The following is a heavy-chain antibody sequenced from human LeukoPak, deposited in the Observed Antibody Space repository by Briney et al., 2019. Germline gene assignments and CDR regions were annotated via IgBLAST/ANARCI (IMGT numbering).Heavy chain of an antibody. D-gene: IGHD2-21*02. CDR2: IVVGSGNT. J-gene: IGHJ6*02. CDR1: GFTFTSSA. V-gene: IGHV1-58*02. Sequence: GTSVKVSCKASGFTFTSSAMQWVRQARGQRLEWIGWIVVGSGNTNYAQKFQERVTITRDMSTSTAYMELSSLRSEDTAVYYCAADYLAYCGGDCYSPYYCGMDVWGQGTTVTVSS. CDR3: AADYLAYCGGDCYSPYYCGMDV.